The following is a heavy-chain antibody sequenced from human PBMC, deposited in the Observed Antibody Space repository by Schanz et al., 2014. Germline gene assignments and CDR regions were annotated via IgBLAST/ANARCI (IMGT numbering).Heavy chain of an antibody. CDR3: ARAGYDADNWFDP. CDR1: GFAFSSYG. Sequence: EVQLLESGGGLVQPGGSLRLSCLASGFAFSSYGMNWLRQAPGKGLEWVSVIGVDGTTTYYADSVKGRFTISRDNAKNSLFLQMNSLRAEDTAVYYCARAGYDADNWFDPWGQGTLVTVSS. J-gene: IGHJ5*02. D-gene: IGHD2-2*01. CDR2: IGVDGTTT. V-gene: IGHV3-23*01.